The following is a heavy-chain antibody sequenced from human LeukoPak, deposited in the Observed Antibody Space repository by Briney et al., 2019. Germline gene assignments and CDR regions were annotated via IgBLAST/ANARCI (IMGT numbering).Heavy chain of an antibody. J-gene: IGHJ4*02. CDR2: ISYSGST. CDR1: GGSINSYY. V-gene: IGHV4-59*08. D-gene: IGHD2-15*01. CDR3: ARLKIGGVAATYYFDY. Sequence: SETLSLTCTVSGGSINSYYWSWIRQPPGKGLEWIGYISYSGSTNYNPSLKSRVTISVDTFKNQFSLKLSSVTAADTAVYYCARLKIGGVAATYYFDYWGQGTLVTVSS.